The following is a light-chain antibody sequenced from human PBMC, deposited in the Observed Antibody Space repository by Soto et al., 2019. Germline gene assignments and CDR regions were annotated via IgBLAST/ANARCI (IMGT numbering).Light chain of an antibody. CDR3: QQYKSYPLT. CDR2: DAS. V-gene: IGKV1D-16*01. CDR1: QGISTW. Sequence: DIQMTQSPSSLSASVGDRVTITCRASQGISTWLAWYQQKPEKAPKTLIFDASTLQGGVPSRFSGSGSGTDFTLTISSVQPEDFETYYCQQYKSYPLTFGAGTKVDIX. J-gene: IGKJ4*01.